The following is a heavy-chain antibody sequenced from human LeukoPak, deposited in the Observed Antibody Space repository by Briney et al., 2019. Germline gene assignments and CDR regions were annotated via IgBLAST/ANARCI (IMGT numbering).Heavy chain of an antibody. D-gene: IGHD4/OR15-4a*01. CDR3: ARRAGAYSHPYDY. CDR2: IYSDNT. J-gene: IGHJ4*02. CDR1: GFTVSSNS. Sequence: GGSLRLSCTVPGFTVSSNSMSWVRQAPGKGLEWVSFIYSDNTHYSDSVKGRFTISRDNSENTLYPQMNSLRAEDTAVYYCARRAGAYSHPYDYWGQGTLVTVSS. V-gene: IGHV3-53*01.